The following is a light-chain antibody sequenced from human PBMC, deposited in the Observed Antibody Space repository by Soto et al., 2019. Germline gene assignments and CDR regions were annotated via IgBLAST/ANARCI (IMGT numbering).Light chain of an antibody. V-gene: IGLV1-40*01. J-gene: IGLJ3*02. Sequence: QSVLTQPPSVSGAPGQRVTISCTGSSSNIGAGYDVHWYQQLPGTAPKLLIYGNSNRPSGVPDRFSGSKSGTSASLAITGLQAEDEADYYCQSYDSSLTRGVFDGGTKLTVL. CDR2: GNS. CDR3: QSYDSSLTRGV. CDR1: SSNIGAGYD.